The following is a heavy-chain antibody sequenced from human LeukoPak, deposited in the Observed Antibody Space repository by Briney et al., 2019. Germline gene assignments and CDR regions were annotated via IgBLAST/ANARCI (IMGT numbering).Heavy chain of an antibody. CDR2: IYYSGST. CDR3: ARGGDSGWYFGAFDV. CDR1: GGSITSSSYY. Sequence: SETLSLTCTVSGGSITSSSYYWGWIRQPPGKGLEWIASIYYSGSTYYNPSLKSRVTISRDTSKNQFSLNLISVTAADTAVYYCARGGDSGWYFGAFDVWGQGTKVTVSS. J-gene: IGHJ3*01. D-gene: IGHD6-19*01. V-gene: IGHV4-39*07.